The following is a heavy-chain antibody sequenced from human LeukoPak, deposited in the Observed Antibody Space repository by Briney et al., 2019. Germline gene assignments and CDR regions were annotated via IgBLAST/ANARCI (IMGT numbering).Heavy chain of an antibody. CDR1: GFTVSSNY. CDR2: IYSGGST. Sequence: PGGSLRLSCAASGFTVSSNYMSWVRQAPGKGLEWVSVIYSGGSTYYADSVKGRFTISRDNSKNTLYLQMNSLRAEDTAVYYCATPKDGDYATVVFDYWGQGTLVTVSS. V-gene: IGHV3-53*01. J-gene: IGHJ4*02. CDR3: ATPKDGDYATVVFDY. D-gene: IGHD4-17*01.